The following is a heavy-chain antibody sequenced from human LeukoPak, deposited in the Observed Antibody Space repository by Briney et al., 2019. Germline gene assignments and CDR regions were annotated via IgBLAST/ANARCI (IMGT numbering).Heavy chain of an antibody. CDR3: ARDSADYGDYDY. Sequence: ASVKVSCKASGYTFTSYFMHWVRRAPGQGLDWMGMINPSGGSTSYAQKFQGRVTMTRDTSTSTVYMELSSLRSEDTAVYYCARDSADYGDYDYWGQGTLVTVPS. J-gene: IGHJ4*02. V-gene: IGHV1-46*01. CDR1: GYTFTSYF. D-gene: IGHD4-17*01. CDR2: INPSGGST.